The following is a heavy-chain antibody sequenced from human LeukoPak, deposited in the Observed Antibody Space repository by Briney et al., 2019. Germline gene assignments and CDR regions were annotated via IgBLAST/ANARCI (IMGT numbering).Heavy chain of an antibody. V-gene: IGHV4-59*01. CDR3: ARAYSRSWYWFDP. CDR1: GGSISSYY. D-gene: IGHD6-13*01. Sequence: SETLSLTCTVSGGSISSYYWSWIRQPPGKGLEWIGYIYYTGSTNYNPSLKSRVTISVDTSKTQFSLKLRSVTAADTAVYYCARAYSRSWYWFDPWGQGTLVTVSS. CDR2: IYYTGST. J-gene: IGHJ5*02.